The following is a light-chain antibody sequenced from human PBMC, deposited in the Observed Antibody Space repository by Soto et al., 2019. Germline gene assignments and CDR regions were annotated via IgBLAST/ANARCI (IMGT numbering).Light chain of an antibody. Sequence: EIVLTQSPATLSLSPGERATLSCRASQSVSSYLAWYQQKPGQAPRVLIYDASKRATGTPARFSGSGSGTDFTLTISSLEPEDFAVYYCQQRGYWPETFGQGTKVEIK. CDR3: QQRGYWPET. V-gene: IGKV3-11*01. CDR1: QSVSSY. J-gene: IGKJ1*01. CDR2: DAS.